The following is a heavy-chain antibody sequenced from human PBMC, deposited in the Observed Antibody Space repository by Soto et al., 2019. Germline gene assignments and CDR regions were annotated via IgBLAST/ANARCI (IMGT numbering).Heavy chain of an antibody. CDR2: LSHDGTKT. CDR1: GITFSSHS. J-gene: IGHJ6*02. CDR3: AKGVYSSGWDVMDV. Sequence: QVQLVESGGGVVQPGRSLRLSCAASGITFSSHSMHWVRQAPGKGLDWVAVLSHDGTKTDYADSVKGRFTISRDNSKNTEKLQMNSLRAEDTAVYYCAKGVYSSGWDVMDVWGQGTTVTVSS. V-gene: IGHV3-30*18. D-gene: IGHD6-19*01.